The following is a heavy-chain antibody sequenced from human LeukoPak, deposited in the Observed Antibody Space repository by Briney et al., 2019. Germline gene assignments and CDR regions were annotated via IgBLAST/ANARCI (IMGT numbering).Heavy chain of an antibody. Sequence: GGSLRLSCAASRFTFSTYSMHWVRQAPGKGLEWVSYISSTSSPIFYADSVKGRFTISRDNAKNSLYLQMNSLRAEDTAVYYCAKDRRSTVVTLFDYWGQGTLVTVSS. D-gene: IGHD4-23*01. V-gene: IGHV3-48*04. CDR2: ISSTSSPI. CDR1: RFTFSTYS. J-gene: IGHJ4*02. CDR3: AKDRRSTVVTLFDY.